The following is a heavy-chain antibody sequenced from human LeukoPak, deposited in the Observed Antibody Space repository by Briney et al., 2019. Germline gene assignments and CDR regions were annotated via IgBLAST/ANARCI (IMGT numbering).Heavy chain of an antibody. V-gene: IGHV4-61*02. D-gene: IGHD3-10*01. CDR3: ARENVLLWFGELGDMDV. J-gene: IGHJ6*03. Sequence: SETLSLTCTVSGGSISSGSYYWSWIRQPAGKGLEWIGRIYTSGSTNYIPSLKSRVTISVDTSKNQFSLKLSSVTAADTAVYYCARENVLLWFGELGDMDVWGKGTTVTVSS. CDR2: IYTSGST. CDR1: GGSISSGSYY.